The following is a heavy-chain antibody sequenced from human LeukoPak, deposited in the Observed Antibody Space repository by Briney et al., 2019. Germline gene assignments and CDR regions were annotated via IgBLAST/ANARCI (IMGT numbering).Heavy chain of an antibody. CDR2: INHSGST. V-gene: IGHV4-34*01. CDR1: GGSFSGYY. J-gene: IGHJ4*02. D-gene: IGHD3-10*01. CDR3: ARARSWMVRGAHRDSFDY. Sequence: PSETPSLTCAVYGGSFSGYYWSWIRQPPGKGLEWIGEINHSGSTNYNPSLKSRVTISVDTSKNQFSLKLSSVTAADTAVYYCARARSWMVRGAHRDSFDYWGQGTLVTVSS.